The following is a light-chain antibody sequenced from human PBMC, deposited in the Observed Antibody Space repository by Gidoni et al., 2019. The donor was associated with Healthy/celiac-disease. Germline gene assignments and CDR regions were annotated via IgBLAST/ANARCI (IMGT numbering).Light chain of an antibody. CDR2: EVS. CDR3: SSYTSSSTLV. Sequence: HSALTQPASVSGSPGQSITISCTGTSSDVGGYNYVSWYQQHPGKAPKLMIYEVSNRHSGVSNRFSGSKSGNTASLTISGLQAEDEADYYCSSYTSSSTLVFGTGTKVTVL. V-gene: IGLV2-14*01. CDR1: SSDVGGYNY. J-gene: IGLJ1*01.